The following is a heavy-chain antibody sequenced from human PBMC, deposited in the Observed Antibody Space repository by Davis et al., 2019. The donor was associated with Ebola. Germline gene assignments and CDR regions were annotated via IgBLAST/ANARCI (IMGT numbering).Heavy chain of an antibody. CDR1: GFTFDDYA. V-gene: IGHV3-9*03. CDR2: ISWNSGSI. Sequence: SLKISCAASGFTFDDYAMHWVRQAPGKGLEWVSGISWNSGSIGYADSVKGRFTISRDNAKNSLYLQMNSLRAEDMALYYCAKEEESGWFDPWGQGTLVTVSS. CDR3: AKEEESGWFDP. D-gene: IGHD3-10*01. J-gene: IGHJ5*02.